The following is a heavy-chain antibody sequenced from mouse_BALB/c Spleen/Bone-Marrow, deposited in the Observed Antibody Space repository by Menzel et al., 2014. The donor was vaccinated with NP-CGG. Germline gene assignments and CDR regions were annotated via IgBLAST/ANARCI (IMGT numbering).Heavy chain of an antibody. J-gene: IGHJ3*01. CDR2: ISSGGSYT. CDR1: GFTFSSYG. CDR3: ARQGPYGNYGGFAY. D-gene: IGHD2-10*02. V-gene: IGHV5-6*01. Sequence: EVNVVESGGDLVRPGGSLKLSCAASGFTFSSYGMSRVRQTPDKRLEWVATISSGGSYTYYPDSVKGRFTISRDNAKNTLYLQMSSLKSEDTAMYYCARQGPYGNYGGFAYWGQGTLVTVSA.